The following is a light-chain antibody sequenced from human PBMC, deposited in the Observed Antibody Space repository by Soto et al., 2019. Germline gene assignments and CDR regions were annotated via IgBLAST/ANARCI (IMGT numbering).Light chain of an antibody. CDR2: AAS. V-gene: IGKV1-8*01. CDR1: QGISSY. Sequence: AIRMTQSPSSFSASTGDRVTITCRASQGISSYLAWYQQKPGKAPKLLIYAASTLQSGVPSRFSGSGSATEFTLTISSLQPDDFATYYCHQYYSYVYTFGQGTKVDIK. J-gene: IGKJ2*01. CDR3: HQYYSYVYT.